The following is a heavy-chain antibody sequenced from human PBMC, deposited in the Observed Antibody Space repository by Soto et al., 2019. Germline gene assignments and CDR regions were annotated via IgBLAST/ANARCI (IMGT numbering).Heavy chain of an antibody. CDR3: AKGDGDGYNALDY. D-gene: IGHD5-12*01. V-gene: IGHV3-30*18. J-gene: IGHJ4*02. Sequence: QVQLVESGGGVVQPGRSLRLSCAASGFTFSSYGMHWVRQAPGKGLEWVAVISYDGSNKYYADSVKGRFTISRDNSKNSLYQQMNSLRAEDTAVYYCAKGDGDGYNALDYWGQGTLVTVSS. CDR2: ISYDGSNK. CDR1: GFTFSSYG.